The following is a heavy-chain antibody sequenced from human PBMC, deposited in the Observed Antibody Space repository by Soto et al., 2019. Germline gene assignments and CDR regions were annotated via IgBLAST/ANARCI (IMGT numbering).Heavy chain of an antibody. Sequence: SETLSLTCAISGDSVSSNSAAWNWIRQSPSRGLEWLGRTYYRSKWYNEYAVSVKSRITINPDTSKNQFSLQLNSVTPEDTVVYYCARDRRSRGSRWFDPWGQGTMVTVSS. CDR3: ARDRRSRGSRWFDP. V-gene: IGHV6-1*01. CDR1: GDSVSSNSAA. CDR2: TYYRSKWYN. D-gene: IGHD1-26*01. J-gene: IGHJ5*02.